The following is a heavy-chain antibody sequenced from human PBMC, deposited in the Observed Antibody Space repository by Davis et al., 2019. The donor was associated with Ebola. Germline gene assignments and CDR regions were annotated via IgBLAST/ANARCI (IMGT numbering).Heavy chain of an antibody. CDR2: IIPIFGTA. CDR3: ARAEGYDFWSGYHSYGMDV. J-gene: IGHJ6*02. D-gene: IGHD3-3*01. V-gene: IGHV1-69*13. CDR1: GGTFSSYA. Sequence: SVKVSCKASGGTFSSYAISWVRQAPGQGLEWMGGIIPIFGTANYAQKFQGRVTITADESTSTAYMELSSLRSEDTAVYYCARAEGYDFWSGYHSYGMDVWGQGTTVTVSS.